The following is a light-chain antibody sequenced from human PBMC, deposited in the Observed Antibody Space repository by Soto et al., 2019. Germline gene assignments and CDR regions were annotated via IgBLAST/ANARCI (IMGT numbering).Light chain of an antibody. CDR2: DVS. CDR1: SRDVGAYNY. J-gene: IGLJ1*01. Sequence: QSALTQPASVSGSPGQSIAISCTGTSRDVGAYNYVSWYQQPPGKAPKLMIYDVSNRPSGVSDRFSGSKSGNTTSLTISGLQTEDEADYYCKSYSTTRTDVFGTGTKLTVL. V-gene: IGLV2-14*01. CDR3: KSYSTTRTDV.